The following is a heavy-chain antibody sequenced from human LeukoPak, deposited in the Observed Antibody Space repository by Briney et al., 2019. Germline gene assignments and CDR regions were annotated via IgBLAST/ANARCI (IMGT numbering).Heavy chain of an antibody. CDR2: ISGSGGTI. CDR1: GFTFGDYA. V-gene: IGHV3-23*01. D-gene: IGHD2-2*01. J-gene: IGHJ4*02. Sequence: PGRSLRLSCTASGFTFGDYAMSWFRQAPGKGLEWVSAISGSGGTIYYADSVKGRFTISRDNSKNTLYLQMNSLRVEDTAVYYCAKGWVSRNYFDYWGQGTLVTVSS. CDR3: AKGWVSRNYFDY.